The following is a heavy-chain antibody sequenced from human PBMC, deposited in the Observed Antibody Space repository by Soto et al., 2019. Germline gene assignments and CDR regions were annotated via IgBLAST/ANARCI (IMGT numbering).Heavy chain of an antibody. V-gene: IGHV3-23*01. CDR2: ISGSGGST. J-gene: IGHJ4*02. Sequence: PRGSLRLSCAASGFTFIIYAMIFFRQAPGKGLEWVSAISGSGGSTYYADPVKGRFTISRDKSKNTLYLQMNSLRAEDTAVYYCAKDSTQGFRYWGQGTLVTVSS. CDR3: AKDSTQGFRY. CDR1: GFTFIIYA.